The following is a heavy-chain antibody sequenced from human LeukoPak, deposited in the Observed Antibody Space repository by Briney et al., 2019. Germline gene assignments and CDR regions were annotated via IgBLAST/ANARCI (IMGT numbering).Heavy chain of an antibody. D-gene: IGHD4-17*01. CDR1: GGSISTYY. CDR2: IYYTGTT. V-gene: IGHV4-59*01. J-gene: IGHJ6*02. CDR3: ARQDPQTTVPEGMDV. Sequence: SETLSLTSSVSGGSISTYYWSWIRQPPGKGLEWIGYIYYTGTTNYNPSLRSRVTISVDTSRNQFSLRLSSVTAADTAVYYCARQDPQTTVPEGMDVWGHGTTVIVSS.